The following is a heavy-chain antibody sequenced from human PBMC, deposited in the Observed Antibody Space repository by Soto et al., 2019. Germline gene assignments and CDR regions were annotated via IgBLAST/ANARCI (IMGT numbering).Heavy chain of an antibody. J-gene: IGHJ4*02. D-gene: IGHD3-22*01. Sequence: VASVKVSCKASGYTFTSYGISWVRQAPGQGLEWMGWISAYNGNTNYAQKLQGRVTMTTDTSTSTAYMELRSLRSDDTAVYYCARAEYYYDSSGYYKADAAFYYFDYWGQGTLVTVSS. V-gene: IGHV1-18*04. CDR3: ARAEYYYDSSGYYKADAAFYYFDY. CDR1: GYTFTSYG. CDR2: ISAYNGNT.